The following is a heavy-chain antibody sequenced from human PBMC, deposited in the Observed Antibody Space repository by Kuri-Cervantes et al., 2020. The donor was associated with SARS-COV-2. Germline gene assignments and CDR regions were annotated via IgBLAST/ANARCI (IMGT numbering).Heavy chain of an antibody. J-gene: IGHJ5*02. D-gene: IGHD2-21*01. CDR3: TRCCVFSSNWLNP. CDR1: GFTFGDYA. V-gene: IGHV3-49*03. CDR2: IRSIAYGGTT. Sequence: GGSLRLSCTASGFTFGDYAMSWFRQAPGKGLEWVGFIRSIAYGGTTEYAASVKGRFTISRDDSKSIAYLQMNSLKTEDTAVYYCTRCCVFSSNWLNPWGQGTLVTVSS.